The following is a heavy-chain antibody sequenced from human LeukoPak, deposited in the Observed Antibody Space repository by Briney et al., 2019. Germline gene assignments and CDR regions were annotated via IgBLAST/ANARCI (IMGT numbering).Heavy chain of an antibody. J-gene: IGHJ5*02. CDR3: SRYNSDAGCFDP. Sequence: PSETLSLTCTVSGGSIASYYWSWIRQFPGKGREWIGYISYRGSTSYNPSLNSRVSISLDTSKNQLSLRLNSVTAADTAVYYCSRYNSDAGCFDPWGQGTLVTVSS. CDR1: GGSIASYY. V-gene: IGHV4-59*01. CDR2: ISYRGST. D-gene: IGHD6-19*01.